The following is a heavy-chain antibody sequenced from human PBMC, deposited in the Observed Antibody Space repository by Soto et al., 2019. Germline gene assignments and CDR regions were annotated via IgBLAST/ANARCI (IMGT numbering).Heavy chain of an antibody. Sequence: GGSLRLSCAASGFTFSSYAMYWVRQAPGKGLEWVSRIGVNGDSTYYADSVKGRFTISRDNSKNTLYLQMNSLRAEDTAVYYCAKDLQQWLAPDAFDIWGQGTMVTVSS. CDR2: IGVNGDST. V-gene: IGHV3-23*01. CDR3: AKDLQQWLAPDAFDI. J-gene: IGHJ3*02. CDR1: GFTFSSYA. D-gene: IGHD6-19*01.